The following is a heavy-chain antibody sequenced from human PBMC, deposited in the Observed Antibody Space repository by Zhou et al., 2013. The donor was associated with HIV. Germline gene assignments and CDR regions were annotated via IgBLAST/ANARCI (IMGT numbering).Heavy chain of an antibody. CDR1: GYTFTGYY. V-gene: IGHV1-2*02. CDR3: ARDLNAVAGPRGFGEVYYFDY. CDR2: INPDSGGT. J-gene: IGHJ4*03. D-gene: IGHD6-19*01. Sequence: QVQLVQSGAEVKKPGASVKVSCKASGYTFTGYYMHWVRQAPGQGLEWMGWINPDSGGTNYAQKFQGRVTMTRDTSISTAYMELSRLRSDDTAVYYXARDLNAVAGPRGFGEVYYFDYVGRGTLVHRLL.